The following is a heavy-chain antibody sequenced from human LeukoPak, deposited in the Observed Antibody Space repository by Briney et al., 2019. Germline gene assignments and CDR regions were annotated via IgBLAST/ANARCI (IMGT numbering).Heavy chain of an antibody. CDR2: INPNSGGT. J-gene: IGHJ5*02. D-gene: IGHD5-12*01. CDR3: ARTVATIRWFDP. V-gene: IGHV1-2*02. Sequence: GASVKVPCKASGYTFTGYYMHWVRQAPGQGLEWMGWINPNSGGTNYAQKFQGRVTMTRDTSISTAYMELSRLRSDDTAVYYCARTVATIRWFDPWGQGTLVTVSS. CDR1: GYTFTGYY.